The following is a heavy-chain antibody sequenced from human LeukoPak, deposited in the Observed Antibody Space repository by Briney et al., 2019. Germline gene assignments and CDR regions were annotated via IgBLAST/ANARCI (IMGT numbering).Heavy chain of an antibody. V-gene: IGHV3-23*01. CDR3: AKVHLTGSYYFFDN. D-gene: IGHD1-26*01. CDR2: ISGSGGST. Sequence: PGGSLRLSCAASGFTFSSYAMSWIRQAPGKRLEWVSAISGSGGSTYYADSVKGRFTISRDISKSTLNLQMNSLRAEDTAVYYCAKVHLTGSYYFFDNWGQGTLVTVSS. CDR1: GFTFSSYA. J-gene: IGHJ4*02.